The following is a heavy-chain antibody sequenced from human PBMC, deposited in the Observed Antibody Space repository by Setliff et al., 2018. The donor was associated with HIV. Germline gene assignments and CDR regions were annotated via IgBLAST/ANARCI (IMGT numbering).Heavy chain of an antibody. CDR3: HSGYDTEEQSYFDY. D-gene: IGHD5-12*01. J-gene: IGHJ4*02. Sequence: PGGSLRLSSAASGFTFSSHAMSWVRQAPGKGLEWLSVISGHTINVYYADSVKGRFTISRDNSKNTLYLQLNSLRAEDTGVYYCHSGYDTEEQSYFDYWGQGTLVTVSS. CDR2: ISGHTINV. CDR1: GFTFSSHA. V-gene: IGHV3-23*01.